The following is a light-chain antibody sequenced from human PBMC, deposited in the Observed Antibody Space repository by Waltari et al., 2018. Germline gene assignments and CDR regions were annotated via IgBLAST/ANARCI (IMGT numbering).Light chain of an antibody. V-gene: IGKV4-1*01. CDR2: WAS. Sequence: DIVMTQSPDSLAVSLGERATINCKSSQSVLYSSNNKNYLAWYQQKPGQPPKLLIYWASTRESGVPDRFSGSGSGTDFTLTISSLQAEDVAVYYCQQDHSTPQLTFGGGTKVEIK. J-gene: IGKJ4*01. CDR3: QQDHSTPQLT. CDR1: QSVLYSSNNKNY.